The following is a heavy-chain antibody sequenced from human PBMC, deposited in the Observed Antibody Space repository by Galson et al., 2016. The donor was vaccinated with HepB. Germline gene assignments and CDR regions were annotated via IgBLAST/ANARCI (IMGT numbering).Heavy chain of an antibody. Sequence: SVKVSCKASGYTFTSYAIHWVRQAPGPRLEWLGWINAGNGDARYSEKFQGRVTLSRDTSATTAYMELSSLRSEDTAIYFCAREYYSYGFWGPSSLWEPMDHWGQGSLVTVSS. J-gene: IGHJ4*02. V-gene: IGHV1-3*01. D-gene: IGHD5-18*01. CDR2: INAGNGDA. CDR1: GYTFTSYA. CDR3: AREYYSYGFWGPSSLWEPMDH.